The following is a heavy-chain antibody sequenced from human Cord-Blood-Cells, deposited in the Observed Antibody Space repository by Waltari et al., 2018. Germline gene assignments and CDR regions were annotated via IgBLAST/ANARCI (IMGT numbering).Heavy chain of an antibody. CDR2: IDHSGTT. CDR1: GYSISSGYY. J-gene: IGHJ4*02. V-gene: IGHV4-38-2*01. CDR3: ASEAY. Sequence: QVQLQESGQGLVKPSETLSLTCAVSGYSISSGYYWGRARQPPGKGLEWIGGIDHSGTTYYDPSLKSRGTISVDTSKNQFSLKLSSVTAADTAVYYCASEAYWGQGTLVTVSS.